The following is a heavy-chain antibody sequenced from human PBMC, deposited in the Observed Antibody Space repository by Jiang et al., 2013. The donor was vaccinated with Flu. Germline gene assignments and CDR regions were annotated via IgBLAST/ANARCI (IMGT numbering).Heavy chain of an antibody. CDR1: FTSYW. CDR3: VRRVTGTNDY. V-gene: IGHV5-51*01. CDR2: ICPGDSDT. D-gene: IGHD7-27*01. J-gene: IGHJ4*02. Sequence: FTSYWIGWVRQMPGKGLEWMGIICPGDSDTRYSPPFQGQVTFSADKSISTVYLQWSSLKASDTAMYYCVRRVTGTNDYWGQGTLVTVSS.